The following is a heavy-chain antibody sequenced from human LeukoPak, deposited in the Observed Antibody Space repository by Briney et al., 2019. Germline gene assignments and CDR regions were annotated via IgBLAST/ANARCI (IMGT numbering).Heavy chain of an antibody. CDR1: GGSIRSFY. D-gene: IGHD1-26*01. CDR2: INHSGST. V-gene: IGHV4-34*01. J-gene: IGHJ4*02. CDR3: ARTPGLSKSELLRALDY. Sequence: SETLSLTCTVSGGSIRSFYWSWFRQPPGKGLEWIGEINHSGSTNYNPSLKSRVTISVDTSKNQFSLKLSSVTAADTAVYYCARTPGLSKSELLRALDYWGQGTLVTVSS.